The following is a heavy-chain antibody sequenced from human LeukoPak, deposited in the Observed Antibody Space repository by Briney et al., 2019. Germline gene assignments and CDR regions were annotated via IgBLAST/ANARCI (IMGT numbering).Heavy chain of an antibody. D-gene: IGHD6-6*01. V-gene: IGHV4-34*01. CDR3: ARRLRQLPFDY. CDR2: INHSGST. Sequence: SETLSLTCAVYGGSFSGSYWSWIRQPPGKGLEWIGEINHSGSTNYNPSLKSRVTISLDTSKKQFSLKLSSVTAADTAVYYCARRLRQLPFDYWGQGTLVTVSS. J-gene: IGHJ4*02. CDR1: GGSFSGSY.